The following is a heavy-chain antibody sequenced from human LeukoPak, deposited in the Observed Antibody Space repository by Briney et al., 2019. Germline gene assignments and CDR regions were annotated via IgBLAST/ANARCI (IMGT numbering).Heavy chain of an antibody. J-gene: IGHJ4*02. CDR1: AFTFSNYW. Sequence: GGSLRFSCAASAFTFSNYWMSWVRQAPGKGLEWVANIKEDGSEINYVDSVKGRFTISRDNAKNSLYLQMNSLRVDDTAVYYCARDRGYSTFDFWGQGTLVTVSS. CDR2: IKEDGSEI. CDR3: ARDRGYSTFDF. D-gene: IGHD4-23*01. V-gene: IGHV3-7*01.